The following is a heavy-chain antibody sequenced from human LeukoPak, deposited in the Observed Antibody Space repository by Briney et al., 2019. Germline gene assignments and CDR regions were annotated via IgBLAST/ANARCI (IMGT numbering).Heavy chain of an antibody. CDR3: ARLPEYQLLPEDY. Sequence: GGSLRLSCAASGFTFSSYAMHWVHQAPGKGLEWVAVISYDGSNKYYADSVKGRFTISRDNSKNTLYLQMNSLRAEDTAVYYCARLPEYQLLPEDYWGQGTLVTVSS. D-gene: IGHD2-2*01. CDR2: ISYDGSNK. J-gene: IGHJ4*02. V-gene: IGHV3-30-3*01. CDR1: GFTFSSYA.